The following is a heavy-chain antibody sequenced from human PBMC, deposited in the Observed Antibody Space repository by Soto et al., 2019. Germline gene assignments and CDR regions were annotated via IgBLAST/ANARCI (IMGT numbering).Heavy chain of an antibody. J-gene: IGHJ4*02. CDR3: ARDRTGSGWYDY. CDR2: IGTAGDT. CDR1: GFTFSSYD. V-gene: IGHV3-13*01. D-gene: IGHD6-19*01. Sequence: EVQLVESGGGLVQPGGSLRLSCAASGFTFSSYDMHWVHQATGKGLEWVSAIGTAGDTYYPGSVKGRFTISRENAKNSLYLQMNSLRAGDTAVYYCARDRTGSGWYDYWGQGTLVTVSS.